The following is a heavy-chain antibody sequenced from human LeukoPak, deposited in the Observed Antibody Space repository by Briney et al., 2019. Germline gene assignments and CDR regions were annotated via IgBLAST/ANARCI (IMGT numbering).Heavy chain of an antibody. Sequence: GRSLRLSCAASGFTFSNYAMHWVRQAPGKGLEWVTVISYDGSNQYYADSVKGRFTISRDSSKNTLYLQMNSLRAEDTAAYYCARDHLRNYYYYYGMDVWGQGTTVTVSS. CDR1: GFTFSNYA. J-gene: IGHJ6*02. V-gene: IGHV3-30-3*01. CDR2: ISYDGSNQ. CDR3: ARDHLRNYYYYYGMDV.